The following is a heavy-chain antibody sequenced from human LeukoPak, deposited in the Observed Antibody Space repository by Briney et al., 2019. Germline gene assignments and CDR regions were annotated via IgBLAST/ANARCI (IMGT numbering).Heavy chain of an antibody. J-gene: IGHJ4*02. CDR2: IYSTGST. CDR3: ARVRYDILTGLNYFDY. Sequence: GGSLRLSCAASGFTFSSYSMNWVRQAPGKGLEWVSLIYSTGSTYYADSVKGRFTISRDNSKNTLYLQMNSLRAEDTAVYYCARVRYDILTGLNYFDYWGQGTLVTVSS. CDR1: GFTFSSYS. D-gene: IGHD3-9*01. V-gene: IGHV3-66*01.